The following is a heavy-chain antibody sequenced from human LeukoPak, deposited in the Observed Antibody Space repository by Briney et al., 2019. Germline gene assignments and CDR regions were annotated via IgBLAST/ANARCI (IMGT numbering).Heavy chain of an antibody. J-gene: IGHJ5*02. CDR1: GGSISSSSYY. V-gene: IGHV4-39*07. CDR2: IYYSGST. CDR3: ARDTPPQGPNTPAPYNWFDP. Sequence: SETLSLTCTVSGGSISSSSYYWGWIRQPPGKGLEWIGSIYYSGSTYYNPSLKSRVTISVDTSKNQFSLKLSSVTAADTAVYYCARDTPPQGPNTPAPYNWFDPWGQGTLVTVSS. D-gene: IGHD2-15*01.